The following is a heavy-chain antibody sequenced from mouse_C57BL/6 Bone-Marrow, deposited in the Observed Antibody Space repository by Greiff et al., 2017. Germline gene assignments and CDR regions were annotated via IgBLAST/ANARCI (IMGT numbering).Heavy chain of an antibody. D-gene: IGHD2-3*01. CDR1: GFNIKDDY. V-gene: IGHV14-4*01. CDR3: TLSDGYYQAWFAF. CDR2: IDPENGDT. J-gene: IGHJ3*01. Sequence: VQLKQSGAELVRPGASVKLSCTASGFNIKDDYMHWVKQRPEQGLEWIGWIDPENGDTEYASKFQGKATITADTSSNTAYLQLSSLTSEDTAVYYCTLSDGYYQAWFAFWGQGTLVTVSA.